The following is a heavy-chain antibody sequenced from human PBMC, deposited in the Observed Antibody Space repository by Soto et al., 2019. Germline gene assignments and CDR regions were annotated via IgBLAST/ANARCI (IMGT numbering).Heavy chain of an antibody. Sequence: GGSLRLSCAASGFTFSDYYMSWIRQAPGKGLEWVSYISSSGSTIYYADSVKGRFTISRDNAKNSLYLQMNSLRAEDTAVYYCARDDYAPYYDFWSGYAPDFDYWGQGTLVTVSS. CDR3: ARDDYAPYYDFWSGYAPDFDY. CDR2: ISSSGSTI. J-gene: IGHJ4*02. V-gene: IGHV3-11*01. CDR1: GFTFSDYY. D-gene: IGHD3-3*01.